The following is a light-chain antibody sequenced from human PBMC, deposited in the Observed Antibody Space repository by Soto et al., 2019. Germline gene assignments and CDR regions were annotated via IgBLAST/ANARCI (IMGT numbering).Light chain of an antibody. V-gene: IGKV3-20*01. Sequence: EVVLTQSPFTLSLSPGERATLSCRASQSVSSSYLAWYRQKPGQAPRLLIYGASNRATGIPDRFSGSGSGTDFTLTISRLEPEDFAVYYCQQYGSSGTFGQGTKVDI. CDR2: GAS. J-gene: IGKJ1*01. CDR3: QQYGSSGT. CDR1: QSVSSSY.